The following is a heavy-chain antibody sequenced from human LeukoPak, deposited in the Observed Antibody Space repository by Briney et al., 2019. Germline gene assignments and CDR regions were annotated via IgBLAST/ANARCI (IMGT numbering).Heavy chain of an antibody. D-gene: IGHD6-13*01. CDR2: ISSSSYI. Sequence: GGSLRLSCAASGFTFSSYSMNWVRQAPGKGLEWVSSISSSSYIYYADSVKGRFTISRDNAKNSLYLQMNSLRAEDTAVYYCARDRIAAAGTVGAFDIWGQGTMVTVSS. CDR1: GFTFSSYS. V-gene: IGHV3-21*01. CDR3: ARDRIAAAGTVGAFDI. J-gene: IGHJ3*02.